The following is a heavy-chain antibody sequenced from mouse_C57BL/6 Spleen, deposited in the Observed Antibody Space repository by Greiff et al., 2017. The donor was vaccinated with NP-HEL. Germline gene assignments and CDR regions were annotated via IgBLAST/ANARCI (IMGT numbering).Heavy chain of an antibody. CDR3: ARGATVESRDAMDD. CDR2: IYPRSGNT. V-gene: IGHV1-81*01. D-gene: IGHD1-1*01. Sequence: VKLVESGAALARPGASVKLSCKASGYTFTSYGISWVKQRTGQGLEWIGEIYPRSGNTYYNEKFKGKATLTADKSSSTAYMELSSLTSEASAVYFGARGATVESRDAMDDWGQGTSVPAAS. J-gene: IGHJ4*01. CDR1: GYTFTSYG.